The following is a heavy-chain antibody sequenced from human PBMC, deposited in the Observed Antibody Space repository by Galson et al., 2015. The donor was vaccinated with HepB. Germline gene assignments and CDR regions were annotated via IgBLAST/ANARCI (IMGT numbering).Heavy chain of an antibody. V-gene: IGHV3-64D*06. D-gene: IGHD6-19*01. CDR2: ISSNGGST. Sequence: SLRLSCAASGFTFSRYSMHWVRQAPGKGLEYVSAISSNGGSTYYADSVKGRFTISRDNSKNTLYLQVSSLRPEDTAVYYCVKPPNQRQWLSYFDYWGQGTLVTVSS. CDR3: VKPPNQRQWLSYFDY. J-gene: IGHJ4*02. CDR1: GFTFSRYS.